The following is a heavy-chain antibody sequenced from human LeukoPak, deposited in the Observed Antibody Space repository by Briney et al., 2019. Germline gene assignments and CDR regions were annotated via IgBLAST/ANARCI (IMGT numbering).Heavy chain of an antibody. CDR3: TRGPVTDP. Sequence: TGGSLRLSCTASGFTFGDYAMSWVRQAPGKGLEWVGFIRSKAYGGTTEYAASVKGRYTISRDDSKSIAYLQMNSLKTEDTAVYYCTRGPVTDPWGQGTLVTVSS. V-gene: IGHV3-49*04. J-gene: IGHJ5*02. D-gene: IGHD3-9*01. CDR1: GFTFGDYA. CDR2: IRSKAYGGTT.